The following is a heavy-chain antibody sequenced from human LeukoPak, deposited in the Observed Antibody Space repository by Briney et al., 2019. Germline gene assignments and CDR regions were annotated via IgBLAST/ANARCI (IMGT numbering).Heavy chain of an antibody. D-gene: IGHD6-13*01. CDR2: ALYDGSMK. V-gene: IGHV3-30*04. CDR1: GFTFSNYA. CDR3: ARLPAPEVCDIAAAACKYYYYMDV. J-gene: IGHJ6*03. Sequence: PGGSLRLSCAASGFTFSNYAMHWVRRAPGKGLEWVGVALYDGSMKYYGDSVKGRFTISRDNAKNSLYLQMNSLRAEDTAVYYCARLPAPEVCDIAAAACKYYYYMDVWGKGTTVTVSS.